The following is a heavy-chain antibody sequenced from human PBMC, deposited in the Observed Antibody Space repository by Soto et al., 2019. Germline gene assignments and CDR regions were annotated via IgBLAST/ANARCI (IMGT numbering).Heavy chain of an antibody. D-gene: IGHD2-2*01. CDR3: ARESPLVAALQKFDAFDI. CDR2: INPSGGST. Sequence: ASVKVSCKASGYTFTSYYMHWVRQAPGQGLEWMGIINPSGGSTSYAQKFQGRVTMTRDTSTSTVYMELSSLRSEDTAVYYCARESPLVAALQKFDAFDIWGQGTMVTVSS. J-gene: IGHJ3*02. V-gene: IGHV1-46*01. CDR1: GYTFTSYY.